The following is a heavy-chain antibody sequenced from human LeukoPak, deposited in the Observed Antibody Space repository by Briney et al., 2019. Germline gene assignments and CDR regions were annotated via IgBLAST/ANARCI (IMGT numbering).Heavy chain of an antibody. V-gene: IGHV3-30-3*01. J-gene: IGHJ5*02. Sequence: GGSLRLSCAASGFTFSSYAMHWVRQAPGKGLEWVAVISYDGSNKYYADSVKGRFTISRDNSKNTMYLKMNSLRAEDTAVYYCARDQPVIAVAGKNWFDPWGQGTLVTVSS. D-gene: IGHD6-19*01. CDR3: ARDQPVIAVAGKNWFDP. CDR1: GFTFSSYA. CDR2: ISYDGSNK.